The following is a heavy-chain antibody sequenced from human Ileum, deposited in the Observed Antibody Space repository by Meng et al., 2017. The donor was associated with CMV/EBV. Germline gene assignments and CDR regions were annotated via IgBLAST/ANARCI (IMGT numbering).Heavy chain of an antibody. CDR3: ARDSTYPSGLDY. J-gene: IGHJ4*02. V-gene: IGHV4-39*06. Sequence: RLQLQGSGPGLVKPSETLSLTCTVSGGSISSSLYYWGWIRQPPGKGLEWIGTISYSGTAFYNLSLKSRVAISIDTSKFQFSLKLSSVTATDTAVYYCARDSTYPSGLDYWGQGTLVTVSS. D-gene: IGHD3-10*01. CDR1: GGSISSSLYY. CDR2: ISYSGTA.